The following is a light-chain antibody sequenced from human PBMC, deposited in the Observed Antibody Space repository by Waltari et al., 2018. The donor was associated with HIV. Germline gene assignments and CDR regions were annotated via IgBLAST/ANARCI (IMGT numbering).Light chain of an antibody. V-gene: IGLV1-44*01. CDR3: AAWDDSLNGLWV. CDR1: SSTLGRNT. J-gene: IGLJ3*02. Sequence: QSVLTQPPPASGPPGQRVTISCSGSSSTLGRNTVNLYRQPPGTAPKLLIYSNIQRPSGVPDRFSGSKSGTSASLAISGLQSDDEADYYCAAWDDSLNGLWVFGGGTKLTVL. CDR2: SNI.